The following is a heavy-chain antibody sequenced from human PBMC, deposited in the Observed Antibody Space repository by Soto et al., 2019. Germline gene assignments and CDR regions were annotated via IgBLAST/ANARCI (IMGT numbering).Heavy chain of an antibody. J-gene: IGHJ4*02. V-gene: IGHV4-30-4*01. D-gene: IGHD3-22*01. CDR2: IYYTGTT. CDR3: ARLGGYYQAFDN. Sequence: PSETLSLTCTFSGSSISSGDYYWSWDRQPPGKGLEWIGYIYYTGTTSYNPSLKSRLTISEDTSKNQFSLKLRSVTSADTAVYYCARLGGYYQAFDNWGQGTLVTVSS. CDR1: GSSISSGDYY.